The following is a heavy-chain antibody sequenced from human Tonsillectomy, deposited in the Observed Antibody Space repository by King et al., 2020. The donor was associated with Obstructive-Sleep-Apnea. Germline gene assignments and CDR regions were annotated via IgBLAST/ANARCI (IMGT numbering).Heavy chain of an antibody. CDR3: ARGYCSGGSCVSYNWFDP. V-gene: IGHV4-4*07. Sequence: QVQLQESGPGLVKPSETLSLTCTVSGGSISSYYWSWIRQPAGKGLEWIGRIYTSGSTNYNPSLKSRVPMSLDTSKNQFSLKLSSVTAAATAVYYCARGYCSGGSCVSYNWFDPWGQGTLVTVSS. CDR2: IYTSGST. CDR1: GGSISSYY. J-gene: IGHJ5*02. D-gene: IGHD2-15*01.